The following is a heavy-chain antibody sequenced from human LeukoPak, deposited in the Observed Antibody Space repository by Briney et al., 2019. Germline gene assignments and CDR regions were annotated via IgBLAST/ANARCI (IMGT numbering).Heavy chain of an antibody. CDR1: GYTFTSYD. CDR2: MNPNSGNT. CDR3: ARAGYDFWSGYYKDYYYYYYMDV. Sequence: GASVKVSCKASGYTFTSYDINWVRQATGQGLEWTGWMNPNSGNTGYAQKFQGRVTMTRNTSISTAYMELSSLRSEDTAVYYCARAGYDFWSGYYKDYYYYYYMDVWGKGTTVTVSS. D-gene: IGHD3-3*01. J-gene: IGHJ6*03. V-gene: IGHV1-8*01.